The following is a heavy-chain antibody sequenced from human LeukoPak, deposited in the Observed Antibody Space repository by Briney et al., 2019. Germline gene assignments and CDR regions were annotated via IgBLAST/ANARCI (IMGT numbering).Heavy chain of an antibody. CDR2: IYGSGSI. D-gene: IGHD3-16*02. CDR1: GGSISSGGYY. J-gene: IGHJ2*01. Sequence: SQTLSLTCTVSGGSISSGGYYWSWIRQHPGRGLEWIGYIYGSGSIYYNPALKSRFTISGDTSKNQFSLNLSSVTAADTAVYFCASYRNGWYFDLWGRGTQVTVSS. V-gene: IGHV4-31*03. CDR3: ASYRNGWYFDL.